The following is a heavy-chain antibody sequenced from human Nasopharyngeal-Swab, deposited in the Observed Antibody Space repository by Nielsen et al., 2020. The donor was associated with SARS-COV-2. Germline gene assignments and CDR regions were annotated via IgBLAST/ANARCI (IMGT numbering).Heavy chain of an antibody. CDR3: AKDQGAIVVETAIGYLDY. J-gene: IGHJ4*02. Sequence: GGSLRLSCAASGFTFSSYAMHWVRQAPGKGLEWVADISYDGRNEYYADSVKGRFTMSRDNSKNTLFLQMNSLRPEDTAVYYCAKDQGAIVVETAIGYLDYWGQGTLVTVSS. CDR1: GFTFSSYA. V-gene: IGHV3-30*18. D-gene: IGHD2-21*02. CDR2: ISYDGRNE.